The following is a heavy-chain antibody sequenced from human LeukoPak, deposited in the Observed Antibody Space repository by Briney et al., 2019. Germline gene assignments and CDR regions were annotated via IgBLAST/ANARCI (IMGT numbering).Heavy chain of an antibody. CDR1: GFTFSSYS. J-gene: IGHJ4*02. CDR3: ARVRGSSGYYSEYYFDY. D-gene: IGHD3-22*01. Sequence: GGSLRLSCAASGFTFSSYSMSWVRQAPGKGLEWVSSISSSSSYIYYADSVKGRFTISRDNAKNSLYLQMNSLRAEDTAVYYCARVRGSSGYYSEYYFDYWGQGTLVTVSS. V-gene: IGHV3-21*01. CDR2: ISSSSSYI.